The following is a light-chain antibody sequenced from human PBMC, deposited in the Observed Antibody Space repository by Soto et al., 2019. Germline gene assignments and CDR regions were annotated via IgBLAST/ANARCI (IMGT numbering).Light chain of an antibody. Sequence: QSVLTQPPSVSAAPGQKVTISCSGSSSNIGNNYVSWYQHHPGKAPKLIIYDVTNRPSGVSNPFSGSKSGNTASLTISGLQPEDEADYYCSSYTTSNTRQIVFGTGTKVTVL. CDR3: SSYTTSNTRQIV. CDR1: SSNIGNNY. J-gene: IGLJ1*01. V-gene: IGLV2-14*03. CDR2: DVT.